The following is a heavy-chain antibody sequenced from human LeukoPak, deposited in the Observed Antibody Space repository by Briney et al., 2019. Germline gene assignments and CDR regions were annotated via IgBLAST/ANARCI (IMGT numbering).Heavy chain of an antibody. V-gene: IGHV3-30*02. Sequence: AGGSLRLSCAASGFTFTNYGIHWVRQAPGKGLEWVAFIRFDGSNEHYADSVKGRFTISRDNAKNSLYLQMNSLRAEDTAVYYCAKALPRTMVRGATDYWGQGTLVTVSS. CDR1: GFTFTNYG. CDR3: AKALPRTMVRGATDY. J-gene: IGHJ4*02. CDR2: IRFDGSNE. D-gene: IGHD3-10*01.